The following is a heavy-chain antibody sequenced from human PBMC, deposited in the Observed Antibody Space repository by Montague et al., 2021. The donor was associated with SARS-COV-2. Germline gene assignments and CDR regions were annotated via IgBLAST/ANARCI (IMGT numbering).Heavy chain of an antibody. Sequence: TLSLTCSVSGGSISSANYYWSWIRQHPRKGLEFIGYIYYSGSSFYNPSLKSRLTISVDTSKNRFSQMLSSVTAADTAIYFCASQSGSYYNYFDLWGQGTLVTVSS. CDR1: GGSISSANYY. CDR2: IYYSGSS. V-gene: IGHV4-31*03. J-gene: IGHJ4*02. CDR3: ASQSGSYYNYFDL. D-gene: IGHD1-26*01.